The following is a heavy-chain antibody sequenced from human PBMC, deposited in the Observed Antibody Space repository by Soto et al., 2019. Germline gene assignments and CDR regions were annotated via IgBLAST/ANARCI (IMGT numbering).Heavy chain of an antibody. CDR2: IYWDDDK. Sequence: QITLNESGPTVVRPTETLTLTCRFSGFSLTTSGVGVGWIRQSPGKAPEWLALIYWDDDKRYSASLKSRLTITKDTCKKQVVLAVSDLDPTDTATYYCAHRVLRTVFGLVTTTAIYLDVWCQGTPIAVSS. J-gene: IGHJ4*02. D-gene: IGHD3-3*01. V-gene: IGHV2-5*02. CDR1: GFSLTTSGVG. CDR3: AHRVLRTVFGLVTTTAIYLDV.